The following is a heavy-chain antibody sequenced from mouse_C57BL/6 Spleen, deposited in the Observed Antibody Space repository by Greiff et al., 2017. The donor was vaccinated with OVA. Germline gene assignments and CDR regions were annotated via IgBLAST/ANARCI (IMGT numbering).Heavy chain of an antibody. J-gene: IGHJ4*01. V-gene: IGHV5-16*01. CDR1: GFTFSDYY. CDR2: INYDGSST. Sequence: EVKLEESEGGLVQPGSSMKLSCTASGFTFSDYYMAWVRQVPEKGLEWVANINYDGSSTYYLDSLKSRFIISRDNAKNILYLQMSSLKSEDTAMYYCAREGTTVVAPYAMDYWGQGTSVTVSS. CDR3: AREGTTVVAPYAMDY. D-gene: IGHD1-1*01.